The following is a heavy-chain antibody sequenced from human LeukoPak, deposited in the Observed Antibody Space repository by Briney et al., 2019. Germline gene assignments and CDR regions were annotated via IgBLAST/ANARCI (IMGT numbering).Heavy chain of an antibody. J-gene: IGHJ4*02. CDR1: GFTFSSYW. CDR3: ARESSIATRSGVFDY. CDR2: VKQDGSET. D-gene: IGHD6-6*01. Sequence: GGSLRLSCAASGFTFSSYWMSWVRQAPGKGLEWVANVKQDGSETYYVDAVKGRFTISRDNAKNSLYLQMNSLRAEDTAVYYCARESSIATRSGVFDYWGQGTLVTVSS. V-gene: IGHV3-7*01.